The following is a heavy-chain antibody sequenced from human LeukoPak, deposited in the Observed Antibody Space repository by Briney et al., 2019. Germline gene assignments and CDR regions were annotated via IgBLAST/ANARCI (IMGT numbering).Heavy chain of an antibody. CDR3: ARVPSRREGSWLLGYH. D-gene: IGHD5-24*01. CDR1: GFSFSNYG. Sequence: GGSLRLSCAASGFSFSNYGMHWVRQAPGKGLEWVAVIWYDGSKSFYADSVKGRLTVSRDNSKNTLYLQMNSLRAEDTAVYYCARVPSRREGSWLLGYHWGQGTLVTVSS. J-gene: IGHJ5*02. CDR2: IWYDGSKS. V-gene: IGHV3-33*01.